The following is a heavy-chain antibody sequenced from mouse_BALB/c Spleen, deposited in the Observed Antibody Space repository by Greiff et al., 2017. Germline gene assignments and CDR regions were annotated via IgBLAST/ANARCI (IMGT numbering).Heavy chain of an antibody. J-gene: IGHJ3*01. CDR2: INLSNGRT. CDR1: GYTFTSYG. D-gene: IGHD2-4*01. V-gene: IGHV1S81*02. CDR3: ARGGYDYGQAWFAY. Sequence: QVLLQQPGAELVKPGASVKLSCTASGYTFTSYGMPWVRQRPGQGLGWVGVINLSNGRTNYNRKFKRKATLTVDKTSSTAYMLHSSRTAYDAAVYYYARGGYDYGQAWFAYWGQGTLVTVSA.